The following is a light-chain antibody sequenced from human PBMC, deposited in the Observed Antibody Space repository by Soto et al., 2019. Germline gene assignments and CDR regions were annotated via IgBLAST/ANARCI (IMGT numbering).Light chain of an antibody. CDR3: MQTRQTSWT. CDR2: LVS. J-gene: IGKJ1*01. V-gene: IGKV2-28*01. CDR1: QSLLNSNGYTY. Sequence: DIVMTQSPLSLPVTPGEPASISCRSSQSLLNSNGYTYLDWYVHKPGQSTQLLIYLVSKRAAGVPDMFNGSGSGTDFTLRISGVEAEYVGVYCYMQTRQTSWTFGHGTRVEIK.